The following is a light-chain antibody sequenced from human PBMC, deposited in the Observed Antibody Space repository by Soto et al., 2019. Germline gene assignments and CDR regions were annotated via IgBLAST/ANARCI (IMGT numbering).Light chain of an antibody. Sequence: QSALTQPASVSGSPGQSITISCTGTSSDVGSYNLVSWYQQHPGKAPKLMIYEGSKRPSGVSNRFSGSESGNTASLTISGLQAEDEGDYYCCSYAGNSNVVFGGGTKLTVL. CDR2: EGS. V-gene: IGLV2-23*01. CDR3: CSYAGNSNVV. J-gene: IGLJ2*01. CDR1: SSDVGSYNL.